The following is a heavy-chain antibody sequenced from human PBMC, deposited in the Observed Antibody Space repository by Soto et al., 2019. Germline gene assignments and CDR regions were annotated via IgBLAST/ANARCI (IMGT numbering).Heavy chain of an antibody. J-gene: IGHJ4*02. Sequence: PSETLSLTCTVSGGSVTNSSYYWGWIRQSPGKGLEWIGSVYYRGRSYSKSSVKSRVTISVDTSKNQFSLNFNSVTASDTALYYCVSQRTTVLTRAYFDYWGPGALVTVSS. CDR3: VSQRTTVLTRAYFDY. CDR2: VYYRGRS. V-gene: IGHV4-39*01. CDR1: GGSVTNSSYY. D-gene: IGHD4-17*01.